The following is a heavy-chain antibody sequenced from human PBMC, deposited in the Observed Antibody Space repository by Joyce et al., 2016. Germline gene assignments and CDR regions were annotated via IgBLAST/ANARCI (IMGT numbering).Heavy chain of an antibody. CDR1: GFPVSTNF. D-gene: IGHD4-17*01. CDR2: ICSDGST. V-gene: IGHV3-66*02. Sequence: EVQLVESGGGLVQPGGSLRLSCAASGFPVSTNFMSWVRQAPGKGLEGVSVICSDGSTYYADSVKGRFTISRDNSKNTLYLQMNSLRVEDTAVYYCARDRATVTTEGWYFDLWGRGTLVTVSS. J-gene: IGHJ2*01. CDR3: ARDRATVTTEGWYFDL.